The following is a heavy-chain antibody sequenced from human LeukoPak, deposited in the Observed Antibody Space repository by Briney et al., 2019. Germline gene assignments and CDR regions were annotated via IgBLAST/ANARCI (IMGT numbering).Heavy chain of an antibody. CDR2: IYSGGST. CDR1: GFTVSSYY. J-gene: IGHJ6*02. V-gene: IGHV3-53*04. D-gene: IGHD4-17*01. CDR3: ARGTTVNGYYGMDV. Sequence: PGGSLAISCAVSGFTVSSYYMSWVRQAPGKGLECVSVIYSGGSTHYADSVKGRFTISRHNSKNTLYPQMNSLRAEDTAVYYCARGTTVNGYYGMDVWGQGTTVTVSS.